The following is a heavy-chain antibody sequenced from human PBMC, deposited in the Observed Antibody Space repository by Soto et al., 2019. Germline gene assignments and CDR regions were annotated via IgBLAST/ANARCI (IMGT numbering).Heavy chain of an antibody. J-gene: IGHJ6*02. V-gene: IGHV3-21*01. D-gene: IGHD4-17*01. Sequence: GGSLRLSCAASGFTFSSYTMNWVRQAPGRGLEWVSSIGTSSSYIYCADSVRGRFTISRDNAKNSLFLQMNSLRADDTAVYYCARDSVRDYLYYYYGMDVWGQGTTVTVSS. CDR1: GFTFSSYT. CDR3: ARDSVRDYLYYYYGMDV. CDR2: IGTSSSYI.